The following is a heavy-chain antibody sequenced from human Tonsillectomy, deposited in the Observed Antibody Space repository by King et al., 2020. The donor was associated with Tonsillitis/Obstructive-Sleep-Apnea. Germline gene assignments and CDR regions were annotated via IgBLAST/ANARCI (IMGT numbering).Heavy chain of an antibody. CDR2: IDWDDAK. Sequence: TLKESGPALVKPTETLTLTCSFSGFSLSTSGRWLTWIRQPPGKALEWLARIDWDDAKDYSTFLKTRLTISKDTSKNQLVLTMTNMDPLDTATYYCAHIRLSDHDYGSAYYFDFWGRGTLVTVSS. V-gene: IGHV2-70*11. CDR3: AHIRLSDHDYGSAYYFDF. CDR1: GFSLSTSGRW. J-gene: IGHJ4*02. D-gene: IGHD5-12*01.